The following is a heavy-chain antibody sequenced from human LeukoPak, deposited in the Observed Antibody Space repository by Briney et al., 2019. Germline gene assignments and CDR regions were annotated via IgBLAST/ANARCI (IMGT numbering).Heavy chain of an antibody. V-gene: IGHV3-33*01. CDR3: AREEAFQLEASLDQ. CDR1: GFTFGDFG. Sequence: GRSLRLSCAAAGFTFGDFGMHWVRQAPGKGLEWVALIWKDGSDEFYADSVKGRFTTSRDNSRNTLSLQMNSLRGEDTAVYYCAREEAFQLEASLDQWGQGTLVTVSS. J-gene: IGHJ4*02. D-gene: IGHD3-3*01. CDR2: IWKDGSDE.